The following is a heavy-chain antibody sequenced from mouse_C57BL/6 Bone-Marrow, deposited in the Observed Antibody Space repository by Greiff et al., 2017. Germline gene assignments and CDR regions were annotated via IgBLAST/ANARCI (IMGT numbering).Heavy chain of an antibody. Sequence: EVQRVESGGGLVKPGGSLKLSCAASGFTFSDYGMHWVRQAPEKGLEWVAYISSGSSTIYYADTVKGRFTISRDNAKNTLFLQMTSLRSEDTAMYYCARRIYYGSSVYFDYWGQGTTLTVSS. CDR3: ARRIYYGSSVYFDY. CDR1: GFTFSDYG. CDR2: ISSGSSTI. D-gene: IGHD1-1*01. V-gene: IGHV5-17*01. J-gene: IGHJ2*01.